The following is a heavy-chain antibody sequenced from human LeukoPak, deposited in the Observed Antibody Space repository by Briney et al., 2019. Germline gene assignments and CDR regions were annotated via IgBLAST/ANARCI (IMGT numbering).Heavy chain of an antibody. J-gene: IGHJ3*02. CDR3: AKILSPGAFDI. CDR1: GFTFSSYS. CDR2: ISSSSSYI. V-gene: IGHV3-21*01. Sequence: PGGSLRLSCAAPGFTFSSYSMNWVRQAPGKGLEWVSSISSSSSYIYYADSVKGRFTISRDNAKNSLYLQMNSLRAEDTAVYYCAKILSPGAFDIWGQGTMVTVSS. D-gene: IGHD2-15*01.